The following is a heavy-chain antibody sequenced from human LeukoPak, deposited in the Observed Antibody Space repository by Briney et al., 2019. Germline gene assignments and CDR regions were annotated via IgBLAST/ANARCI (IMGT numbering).Heavy chain of an antibody. CDR1: GGSFSGYY. Sequence: SETLSLTCAVYGGSFSGYYWSWIRQPPGKGLEWIGEINHSGSTNYNPSLKSRVTIPVDTPKNQFSLKLSSVTAADTAVYYCARRKRGYSYGTKIGYYYYGMDVWGQGTTVTVSS. J-gene: IGHJ6*02. CDR3: ARRKRGYSYGTKIGYYYYGMDV. CDR2: INHSGST. V-gene: IGHV4-34*01. D-gene: IGHD5-18*01.